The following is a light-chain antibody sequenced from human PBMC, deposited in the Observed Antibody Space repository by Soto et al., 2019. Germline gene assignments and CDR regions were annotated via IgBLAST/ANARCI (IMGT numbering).Light chain of an antibody. Sequence: EIVLTQSPGTLSLSPGERATLSCRASQTVGSSFLAWFQHKPGQAPRLLIYGASTRATGIPDRFSGSGSGTGFTLTISRLEPEDFAVYYCHQYGSSQTFGQGTKVDIK. CDR2: GAS. V-gene: IGKV3-20*01. CDR1: QTVGSSF. J-gene: IGKJ1*01. CDR3: HQYGSSQT.